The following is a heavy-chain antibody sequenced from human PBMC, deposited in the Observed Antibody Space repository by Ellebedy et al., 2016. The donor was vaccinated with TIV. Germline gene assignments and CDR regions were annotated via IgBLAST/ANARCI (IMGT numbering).Heavy chain of an antibody. CDR3: ARHRNCSSTSCYGVDY. CDR1: GYSFTSYW. V-gene: IGHV5-10-1*01. Sequence: GESLKISCKGSGYSFTSYWISWVRQMPGKGLEWTGRIHPTDSYTNSSPSFQGHVTISADKSISTAYLQWSSLKASDTAMYYCARHRNCSSTSCYGVDYWGQGTLVTVSS. CDR2: IHPTDSYT. J-gene: IGHJ4*02. D-gene: IGHD2-2*01.